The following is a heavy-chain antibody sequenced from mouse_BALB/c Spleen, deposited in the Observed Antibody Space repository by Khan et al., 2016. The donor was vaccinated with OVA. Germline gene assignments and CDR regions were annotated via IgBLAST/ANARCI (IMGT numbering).Heavy chain of an antibody. J-gene: IGHJ3*01. Sequence: QVQLRESGAELVRPGVSVKISCKGSGYTFTDFTLHWVKQSHAMSLEWIGVISTYYGDATYNQRFKDKATMTVDKSSSTAYMELARLTSEDSAIXFGTGGGGGNRFAYWGQGTLVTVSA. CDR2: ISTYYGDA. V-gene: IGHV1S137*01. CDR3: TGGGGGNRFAY. CDR1: GYTFTDFT. D-gene: IGHD1-1*01.